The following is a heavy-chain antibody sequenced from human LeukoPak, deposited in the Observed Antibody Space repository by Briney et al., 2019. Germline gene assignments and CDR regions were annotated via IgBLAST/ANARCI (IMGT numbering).Heavy chain of an antibody. D-gene: IGHD1-26*01. Sequence: SVKVSCKTSGSTFTSYAITWVRQAPGQGLEWMGKIIPISGTTNYAQKFQGRVTFTADESTSTAYMELSSLRSEDTALYYCARKLRLGGNWFDPWGQGTLVTVSS. J-gene: IGHJ5*02. CDR1: GSTFTSYA. CDR3: ARKLRLGGNWFDP. CDR2: IIPISGTT. V-gene: IGHV1-69*13.